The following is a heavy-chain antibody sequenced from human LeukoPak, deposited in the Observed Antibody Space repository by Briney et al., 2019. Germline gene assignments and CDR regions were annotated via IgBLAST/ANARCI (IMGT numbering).Heavy chain of an antibody. Sequence: GGSLRLSCAASGFTFSGSAMHWVRQASGKGLEWVGRIRSKANSYATAYAASVKGRFTISRDDSKNTAYLQMNSLKTEDTAVYYCTTQPQMTTVTTVDYWGQGTLVTVAS. V-gene: IGHV3-73*01. CDR1: GFTFSGSA. CDR3: TTQPQMTTVTTVDY. J-gene: IGHJ4*02. D-gene: IGHD4-17*01. CDR2: IRSKANSYAT.